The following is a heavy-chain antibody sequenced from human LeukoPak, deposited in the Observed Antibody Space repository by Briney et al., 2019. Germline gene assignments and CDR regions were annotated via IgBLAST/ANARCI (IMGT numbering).Heavy chain of an antibody. Sequence: GGSLRLSCAASGFTFNNYGMHWVRQAPGKGLEWVAFIRYDGSNTYYADSVKGRFTISRDNAKSSLYLQMNSLRAEDTATYYCARLPGGVVIDAGLYWGQGTLVTVSS. CDR1: GFTFNNYG. V-gene: IGHV3-30*02. CDR3: ARLPGGVVIDAGLY. CDR2: IRYDGSNT. D-gene: IGHD2-21*01. J-gene: IGHJ4*02.